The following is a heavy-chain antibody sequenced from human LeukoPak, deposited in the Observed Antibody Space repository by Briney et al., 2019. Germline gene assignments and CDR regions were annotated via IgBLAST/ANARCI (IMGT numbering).Heavy chain of an antibody. CDR3: ARSAGWLVNHYFDS. D-gene: IGHD6-19*01. J-gene: IGHJ4*02. Sequence: GASVKVSCKASGYTFTSYYIHWVRQAPGQGLEWMGIINPSAGSTTYTQKFQGRVTMTRDMSTTTVYIELSSLRSEDTAVYYCARSAGWLVNHYFDSWGQGTLVTVSS. CDR1: GYTFTSYY. CDR2: INPSAGST. V-gene: IGHV1-46*01.